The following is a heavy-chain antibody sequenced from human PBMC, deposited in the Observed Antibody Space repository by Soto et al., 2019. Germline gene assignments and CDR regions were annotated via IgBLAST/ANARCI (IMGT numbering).Heavy chain of an antibody. J-gene: IGHJ6*02. Sequence: QVQLQESGPGLVKPSGTLSLTCAVSGGSISSSNWWSWVRQPPGKGLEWIGEIYHSGSTNYNPSLKRRLTISVDNSNNQFSLQLSSVTAADSAVYYCARWGYCSGGSCYSPYYYYYGMDVWGQGTTVTVSS. CDR3: ARWGYCSGGSCYSPYYYYYGMDV. CDR1: GGSISSSNW. V-gene: IGHV4-4*02. D-gene: IGHD2-15*01. CDR2: IYHSGST.